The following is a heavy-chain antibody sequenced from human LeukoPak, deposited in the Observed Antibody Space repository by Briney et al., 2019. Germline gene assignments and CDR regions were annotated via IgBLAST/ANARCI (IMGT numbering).Heavy chain of an antibody. CDR1: GATFSSYT. Sequence: SVKVSCKASGATFSSYTISWVRQAPGQGLEWMGRIIPILGIANYAQKFQGRVTITADKSTSTAYMELSSLRSEDTAVYYCSTSGSYSNTNFDYWGQGALVTVSS. CDR2: IIPILGIA. J-gene: IGHJ4*02. CDR3: STSGSYSNTNFDY. V-gene: IGHV1-69*02. D-gene: IGHD1-26*01.